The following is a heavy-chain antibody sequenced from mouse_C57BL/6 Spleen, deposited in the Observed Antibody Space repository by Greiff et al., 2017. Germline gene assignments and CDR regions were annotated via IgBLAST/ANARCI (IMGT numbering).Heavy chain of an antibody. J-gene: IGHJ3*01. CDR2: INPNNGGT. Sequence: VQLQQSGPELVKPGASVKISCKASGYTFTDYYMNWVKQSHGKSLEWIGDINPNNGGTSYNQKFKGKATLTVDKSSSTAYMELRSLTSEDSAVYYCARYSYWCAYWGQGTLVTVSA. D-gene: IGHD3-3*01. CDR1: GYTFTDYY. CDR3: ARYSYWCAY. V-gene: IGHV1-26*01.